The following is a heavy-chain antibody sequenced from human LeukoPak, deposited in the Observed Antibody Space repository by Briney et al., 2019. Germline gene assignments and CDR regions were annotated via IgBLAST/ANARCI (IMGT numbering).Heavy chain of an antibody. CDR1: GSSISSSSYY. V-gene: IGHV4-31*03. CDR2: IYYSGST. CDR3: ARVLAVRGVPNFDY. J-gene: IGHJ4*02. D-gene: IGHD3-10*01. Sequence: PSETLSLTCTVSGSSISSSSYYWGWIRQHPGKGLEWIGYIYYSGSTYYNPSLKSRVTISVDTSKNQFSLKLSSVTAADTAVYYCARVLAVRGVPNFDYWGQGTLVTVSS.